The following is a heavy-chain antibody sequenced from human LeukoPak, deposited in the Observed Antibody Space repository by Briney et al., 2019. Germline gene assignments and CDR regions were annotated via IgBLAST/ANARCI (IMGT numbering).Heavy chain of an antibody. CDR3: ARGIGRTTGTTDY. CDR2: IKDDGSEK. D-gene: IGHD1-1*01. Sequence: GGSLRLSCAASGFTFRSHWMSWVRQAPGEGLEWLANIKDDGSEKYYVDSVKGRFTISRDNANNSLYLQLSSLRVEDTAVYYCARGIGRTTGTTDYWGQGTLVTVSS. V-gene: IGHV3-7*01. J-gene: IGHJ4*02. CDR1: GFTFRSHW.